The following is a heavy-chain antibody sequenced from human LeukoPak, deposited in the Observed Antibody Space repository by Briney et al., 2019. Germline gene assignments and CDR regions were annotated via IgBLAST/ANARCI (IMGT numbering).Heavy chain of an antibody. V-gene: IGHV1-18*01. CDR2: ISAYNGNT. D-gene: IGHD2-15*01. CDR3: ARDIVVVVAAKPTRGMGY. J-gene: IGHJ4*02. Sequence: ASVKVSFKASGYTFTSYGISWVRQAPGQGLEWMGWISAYNGNTNYAQKLQGRVTMTTDTSTSTAYMELRSLRSDDTAVYYCARDIVVVVAAKPTRGMGYWGQGTLVTVSS. CDR1: GYTFTSYG.